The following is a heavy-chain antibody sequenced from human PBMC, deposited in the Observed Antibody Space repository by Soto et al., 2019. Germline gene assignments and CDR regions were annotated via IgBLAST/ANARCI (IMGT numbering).Heavy chain of an antibody. CDR1: GYTFTSYA. CDR2: ISAYNGNT. V-gene: IGHV1-18*03. Sequence: QVQLVQSGAEVKKPGASVKVSCKASGYTFTSYAISWVRQAPGQVLEWMGWISAYNGNTNYAQKLQGRVNMTTDTSTSTAYMALRSLRPDDMAVDYCARDAPPADYWGQGPLVTVSS. CDR3: ARDAPPADY. J-gene: IGHJ4*02.